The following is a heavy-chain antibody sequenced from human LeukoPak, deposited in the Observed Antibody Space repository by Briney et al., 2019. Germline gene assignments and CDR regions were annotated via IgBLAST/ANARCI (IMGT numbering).Heavy chain of an antibody. Sequence: PGGSLRLSCAASGFTFSSYEMNWVRQAPGKGLEGVANIKQDGSEKHYVDSVKGRFTISRDHAKNSLFLQMNSLRAQDTAVYYCVRLGGRYDLWSGFSGHYYYHMDVWGKGTTVTVSS. CDR2: IKQDGSEK. D-gene: IGHD3-3*01. CDR3: VRLGGRYDLWSGFSGHYYYHMDV. CDR1: GFTFSSYE. J-gene: IGHJ6*03. V-gene: IGHV3-7*01.